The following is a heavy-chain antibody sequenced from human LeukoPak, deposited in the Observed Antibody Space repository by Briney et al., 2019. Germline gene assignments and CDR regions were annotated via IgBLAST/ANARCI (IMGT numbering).Heavy chain of an antibody. CDR2: IYYSGST. CDR1: GGSISSGGYY. D-gene: IGHD3-16*01. Sequence: SETLSLTCTVSGGSISSGGYYWSWIRQHPGKGLGWIGYIYYSGSTYYNPSLKSRVTISVDTSKNQFSLKLSSVTAADTAVYYCARVVRGRAASARSYYYGMDVWGQGTTVTVSS. CDR3: ARVVRGRAASARSYYYGMDV. J-gene: IGHJ6*02. V-gene: IGHV4-31*03.